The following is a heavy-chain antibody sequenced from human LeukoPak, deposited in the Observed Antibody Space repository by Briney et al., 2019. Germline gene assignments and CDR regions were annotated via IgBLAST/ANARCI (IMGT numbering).Heavy chain of an antibody. D-gene: IGHD3-3*01. CDR2: INHSGST. V-gene: IGHV4-34*01. Sequence: PSETLSLTCAVYGGSFSGYYWSWIRQPPGKGLEWIGEINHSGSTNYNPSLKSRVTISVDTSKNKFSLKLSSVTAADTAVYYCARWGRITIFGVVIKTYNWFDPWGQGTLVTVSS. CDR3: ARWGRITIFGVVIKTYNWFDP. J-gene: IGHJ5*02. CDR1: GGSFSGYY.